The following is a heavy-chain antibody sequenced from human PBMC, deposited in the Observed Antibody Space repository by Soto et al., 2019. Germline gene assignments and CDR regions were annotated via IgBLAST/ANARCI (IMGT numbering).Heavy chain of an antibody. CDR3: ERSVYGITLGRGVMVWLDS. V-gene: IGHV4-34*06. Sequence: SETLSLTCAVYGGSFSGYYWSWIRQPPGKGLEWIGEINHSGSTNYNPSLKSRVTISVDTSKNQFSLKLDSVSPADTAVYFCERSVYGITLGRGVMVWLDSWGQGTLVTVSS. J-gene: IGHJ5*01. CDR1: GGSFSGYY. CDR2: INHSGST. D-gene: IGHD3-10*01.